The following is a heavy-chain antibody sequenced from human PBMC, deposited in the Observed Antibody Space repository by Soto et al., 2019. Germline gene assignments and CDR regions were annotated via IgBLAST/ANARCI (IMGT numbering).Heavy chain of an antibody. V-gene: IGHV1-46*03. J-gene: IGHJ4*02. Sequence: ASVKVSCKASGYTFTSYYIHWVRQAPGQGLEWMGIINPSGGSTSYAQKFQGRVTMTRDTSTSTVYMELSSLRSEDTAVYYCARGLLNWNYGYYYFDYWGQGTLVTVSS. CDR3: ARGLLNWNYGYYYFDY. CDR1: GYTFTSYY. CDR2: INPSGGST. D-gene: IGHD1-7*01.